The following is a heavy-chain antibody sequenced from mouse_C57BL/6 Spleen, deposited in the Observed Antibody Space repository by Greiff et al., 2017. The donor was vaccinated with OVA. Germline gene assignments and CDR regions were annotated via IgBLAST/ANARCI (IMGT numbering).Heavy chain of an antibody. CDR1: GYTFTDYE. CDR2: IDPETGGT. CDR3: TRGPLGPQWYFDV. V-gene: IGHV1-15*01. D-gene: IGHD4-1*01. Sequence: VQLVESGAELVRPGASVTLSCKASGYTFTDYEMHWVKQTPVHGLEWIGAIDPETGGTAYNQKFKGKAILTADKSSSTAYMELRSLTSEDSAVYYCTRGPLGPQWYFDVWGTGTTVTVSS. J-gene: IGHJ1*03.